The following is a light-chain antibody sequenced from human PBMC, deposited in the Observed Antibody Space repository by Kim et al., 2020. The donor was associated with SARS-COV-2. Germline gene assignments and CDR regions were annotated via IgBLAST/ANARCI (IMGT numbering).Light chain of an antibody. J-gene: IGLJ1*01. CDR1: KLGDKY. Sequence: SYELTQPPSVSVSPGQTASITCSGDKLGDKYACWYQQKPGQSPVLLIYQDTKRPSGIPERFSGSNSGNTATLTISGTQAMDEADYYCQAWDSSTDNYVFGTGTKVTVL. V-gene: IGLV3-1*01. CDR3: QAWDSSTDNYV. CDR2: QDT.